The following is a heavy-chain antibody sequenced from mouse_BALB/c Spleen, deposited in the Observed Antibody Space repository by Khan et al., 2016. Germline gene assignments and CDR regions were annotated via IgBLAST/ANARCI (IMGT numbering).Heavy chain of an antibody. CDR2: INSGSSTI. CDR1: GFTFSSFG. Sequence: EVQLQESGGGLVQPGGSRKLSCAASGFTFSSFGMHWVRQAPEKGLEWVAYINSGSSTIFYADTVKGRFTISRDNPKNTLFLQMTSLRSEDTALYYCARSRGNWDDFDYWGQGTTLTVSS. J-gene: IGHJ2*01. D-gene: IGHD4-1*01. V-gene: IGHV5-17*02. CDR3: ARSRGNWDDFDY.